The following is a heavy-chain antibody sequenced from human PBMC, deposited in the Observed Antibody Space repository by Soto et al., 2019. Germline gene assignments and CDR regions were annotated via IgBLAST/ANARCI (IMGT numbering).Heavy chain of an antibody. CDR3: ARHNYGSGSTYFDY. J-gene: IGHJ4*02. V-gene: IGHV4-59*08. CDR2: IYYSGST. CDR1: VGSISSYY. Sequence: PETLSLTCIVPVGSISSYYWSWIRPPPGKGLEWIGYIYYSGSTNYNPSLKSRVTISVDTSKNQFSLKLNSMTAADTAVYYCARHNYGSGSTYFDYWGQGTLVTVSS. D-gene: IGHD3-10*01.